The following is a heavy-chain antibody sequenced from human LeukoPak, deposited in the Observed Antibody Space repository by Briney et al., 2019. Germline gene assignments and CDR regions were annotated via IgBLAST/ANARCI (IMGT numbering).Heavy chain of an antibody. Sequence: GGSLRLSCAASAFTFSRYWTTWVRQAPGKGLEWVANINEDGSEKYYLDSVRGRFTISRDNAKNSLYLQMDSLRAEDTAVYYCARRSSSWSQTLDYWGQGTLVTVSS. D-gene: IGHD6-13*01. V-gene: IGHV3-7*03. CDR2: INEDGSEK. CDR3: ARRSSSWSQTLDY. CDR1: AFTFSRYW. J-gene: IGHJ4*02.